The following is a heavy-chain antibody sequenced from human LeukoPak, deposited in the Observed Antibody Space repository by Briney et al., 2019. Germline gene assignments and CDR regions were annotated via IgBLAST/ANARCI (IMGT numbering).Heavy chain of an antibody. CDR2: IYYSGST. CDR3: ASRDSSGWYAFDY. CDR1: GESTRSYY. D-gene: IGHD6-19*01. J-gene: IGHJ4*02. Sequence: SETLSLTCTVSGESTRSYYWSWIRQPAGKGLEWIESIYYSGSTYYNPSLKSRVTISVDTSKNQFSLKLSSVTAADTAVYYCASRDSSGWYAFDYWGQGTLVTVSS. V-gene: IGHV4-59*05.